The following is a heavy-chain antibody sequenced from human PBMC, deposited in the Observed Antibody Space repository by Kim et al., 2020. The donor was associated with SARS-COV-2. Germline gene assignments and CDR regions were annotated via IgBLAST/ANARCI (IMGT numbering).Heavy chain of an antibody. CDR3: ARHVWAGYSSTWYMDY. CDR2: IFYSGST. Sequence: SETLSLTCSVSGGSISDNYYYWAWIRQPPGKGLEWIGSIFYSGSTYYNPSLKTQVTLSVDTPKNQFSLKVRSVTAADTADYYCARHVWAGYSSTWYMDYWGQGTRVTVSS. V-gene: IGHV4-39*01. D-gene: IGHD6-13*01. CDR1: GGSISDNYYY. J-gene: IGHJ4*02.